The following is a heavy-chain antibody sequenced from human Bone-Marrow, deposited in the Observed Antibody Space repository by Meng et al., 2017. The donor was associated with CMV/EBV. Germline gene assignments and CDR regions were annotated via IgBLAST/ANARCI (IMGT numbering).Heavy chain of an antibody. V-gene: IGHV3-49*04. D-gene: IGHD4-11*01. CDR1: GFTFGDYA. Sequence: GGSLRLSCTASGFTFGDYAMSWVRQAPGKGLEWVGFIRSKAYGGTTEYAASVKGRFTISRDDSKSIAYLQMNSLKTEDTAVYYCTGDNYSGKQFDYWGQGTRVTVSS. CDR3: TGDNYSGKQFDY. J-gene: IGHJ4*02. CDR2: IRSKAYGGTT.